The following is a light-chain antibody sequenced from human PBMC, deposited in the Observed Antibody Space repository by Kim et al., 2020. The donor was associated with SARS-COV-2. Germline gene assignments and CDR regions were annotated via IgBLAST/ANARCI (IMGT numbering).Light chain of an antibody. Sequence: SVGDRVTITCRASENIGTWLAWYQQKPGRAPSLLIYLASTLESGVPSRFSGTGSGTEFSLSITSLQPDDFATYYCQHYSRFPYTFGQGTKVDIK. CDR3: QHYSRFPYT. V-gene: IGKV1-5*03. CDR2: LAS. CDR1: ENIGTW. J-gene: IGKJ2*01.